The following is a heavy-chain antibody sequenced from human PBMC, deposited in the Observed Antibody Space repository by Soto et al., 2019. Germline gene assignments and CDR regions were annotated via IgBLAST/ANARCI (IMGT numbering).Heavy chain of an antibody. CDR3: ARASEDSRVRRAIIN. V-gene: IGHV4-4*02. J-gene: IGHJ4*02. Sequence: SETLSLTCTFSGGTISSDNWWTWVRQPPGKGLEWIGEMYHNGSTNYSPSLKSRVTISVDKWKNQFSLKLTSVAAADTALYYCARASEDSRVRRAIINWGQGILVTVSA. D-gene: IGHD3-10*01. CDR1: GGTISSDNW. CDR2: MYHNGST.